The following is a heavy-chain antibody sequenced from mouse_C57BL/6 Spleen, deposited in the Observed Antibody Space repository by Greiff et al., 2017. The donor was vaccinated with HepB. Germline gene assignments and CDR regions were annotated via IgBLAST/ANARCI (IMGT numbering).Heavy chain of an antibody. CDR3: ARRGNYYFDY. D-gene: IGHD2-1*01. CDR2: IDPSDSYT. CDR1: GYTFTSYW. J-gene: IGHJ2*01. Sequence: QVQLQQPGAELVMPGASVKLSCKASGYTFTSYWMHWVKQRPGQGLEWIGEIDPSDSYTNYNQKFKGKSTLTVDKSSSTAYMQLSSLTSEDSAVYYCARRGNYYFDYWGQGTTLTVSS. V-gene: IGHV1-69*01.